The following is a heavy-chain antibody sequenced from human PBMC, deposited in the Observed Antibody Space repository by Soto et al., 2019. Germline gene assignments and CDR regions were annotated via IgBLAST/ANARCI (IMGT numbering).Heavy chain of an antibody. D-gene: IGHD3-10*01. CDR2: INHSGST. CDR3: AAHYYGSGSYYTEDY. V-gene: IGHV4-34*01. CDR1: GGSFSGYY. Sequence: SETLSLTCAVYGGSFSGYYWSWIRQPPGKGLEWIGEINHSGSTNYNPSLKSRVTISVDTSKNQFSLKLSSVTAADTAVYYCAAHYYGSGSYYTEDYWGQGTLVTVSS. J-gene: IGHJ4*02.